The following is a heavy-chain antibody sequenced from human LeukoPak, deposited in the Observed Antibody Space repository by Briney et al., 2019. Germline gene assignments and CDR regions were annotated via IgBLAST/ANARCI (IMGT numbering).Heavy chain of an antibody. CDR1: GGSISSSSYY. CDR2: IYYSGST. V-gene: IGHV4-39*02. D-gene: IGHD2-21*02. J-gene: IGHJ4*02. Sequence: SETLSLTCTVSGGSISSSSYYWGWIRQPPGKGLEWIGSIYYSGSTYYNPSLKSRVTISVDTSKNQFSLKLSSVTAADTAVYYCAREGDSRPLDYWGQGTLVTVSS. CDR3: AREGDSRPLDY.